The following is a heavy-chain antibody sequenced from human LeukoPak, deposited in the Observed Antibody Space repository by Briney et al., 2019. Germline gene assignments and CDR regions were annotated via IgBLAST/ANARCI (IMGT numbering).Heavy chain of an antibody. Sequence: PGGSLRLSCAASGFTFSSYAMSWVRQAPGKGLEWVSSISDSGGSTYYADSVKGRFTISRDNSKNTLHLQMDSLRAEDTAVYYCAKPPSQPFDYWGQGTLVTVSS. CDR2: ISDSGGST. V-gene: IGHV3-23*01. CDR1: GFTFSSYA. J-gene: IGHJ4*02. CDR3: AKPPSQPFDY. D-gene: IGHD6-13*01.